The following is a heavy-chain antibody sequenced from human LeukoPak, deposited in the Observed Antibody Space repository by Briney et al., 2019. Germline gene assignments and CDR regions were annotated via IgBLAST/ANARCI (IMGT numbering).Heavy chain of an antibody. J-gene: IGHJ3*02. V-gene: IGHV3-23*01. CDR1: GFTFSSYE. Sequence: GGSLRLSCAASGFTFSSYEMNWVRQAPGKGLEWVSAISGSGGSTYYADSVKGRFTISRDNSKNTLYLQMNSLRAEDTVVYYCAKDTPYNWNDVGAFDIWGQGTMVTVSS. CDR3: AKDTPYNWNDVGAFDI. D-gene: IGHD1-20*01. CDR2: ISGSGGST.